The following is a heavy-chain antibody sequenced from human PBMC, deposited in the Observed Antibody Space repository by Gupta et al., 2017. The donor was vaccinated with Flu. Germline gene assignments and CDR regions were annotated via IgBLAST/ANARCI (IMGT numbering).Heavy chain of an antibody. V-gene: IGHV3-9*01. Sequence: EVQLVESGGGLVQPGRSLRLSCAASGFTFDDYAMHWVRQAPGKGLEWVSGISWNSGSIGYADSVKGRFTISRDNAKNSLYLQMNSLRAEDTALYYCAKDTQYGDYGEWGYWYFDLWGRGTLVTVSS. CDR1: GFTFDDYA. CDR3: AKDTQYGDYGEWGYWYFDL. D-gene: IGHD4-17*01. J-gene: IGHJ2*01. CDR2: ISWNSGSI.